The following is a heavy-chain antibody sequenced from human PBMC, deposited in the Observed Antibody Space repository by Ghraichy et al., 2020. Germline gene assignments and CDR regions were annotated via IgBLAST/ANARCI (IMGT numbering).Heavy chain of an antibody. CDR2: IWYDGSNK. D-gene: IGHD6-6*01. CDR1: GFTFSSYG. CDR3: ARDPREQLVVWWFDP. Sequence: GGSLRLSCAASGFTFSSYGMHWVRQAPGKGLEWVAVIWYDGSNKYYADSVKGRFTISRDNSKNTLYLQMNSLRAEDTAVYYCARDPREQLVVWWFDPWGQGTLVTVSS. V-gene: IGHV3-33*08. J-gene: IGHJ5*02.